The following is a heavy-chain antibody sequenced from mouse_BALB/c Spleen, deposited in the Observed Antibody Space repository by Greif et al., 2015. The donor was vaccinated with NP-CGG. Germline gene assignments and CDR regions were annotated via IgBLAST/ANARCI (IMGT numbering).Heavy chain of an antibody. CDR2: IDPANGNT. CDR1: GFNIKDTY. Sequence: VQLQQSGAELVKPGASVKLSCTASGFNIKDTYMHWVKQRPEQGLEWIGRIDPANGNTKYDPKFQGKATITADTSSNPACLQLSSLTSEVAAVYYCTSGDYDGVGGMDYWGQGTTVTVSS. D-gene: IGHD2-4*01. V-gene: IGHV14-3*02. CDR3: TSGDYDGVGGMDY. J-gene: IGHJ4*01.